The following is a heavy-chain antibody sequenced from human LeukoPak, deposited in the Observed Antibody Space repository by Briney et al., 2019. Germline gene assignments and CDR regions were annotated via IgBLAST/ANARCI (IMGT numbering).Heavy chain of an antibody. CDR2: IMPLFGTA. CDR1: GGTFNNSA. D-gene: IGHD4-17*01. CDR3: ARDVHGDYGSGWFDP. Sequence: SVKVSCKTSGGTFNNSAISWVRQAPGQGLEWLGGIMPLFGTAGYAQKFRGRVIITKDESTRTVYLELTSLTSDDTAVYYCARDVHGDYGSGWFDPWGQGTLVSVSS. J-gene: IGHJ5*02. V-gene: IGHV1-69*05.